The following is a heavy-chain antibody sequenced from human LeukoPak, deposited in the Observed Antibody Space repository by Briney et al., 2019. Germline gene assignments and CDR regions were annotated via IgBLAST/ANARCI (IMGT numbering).Heavy chain of an antibody. D-gene: IGHD4-11*01. V-gene: IGHV3-48*03. CDR3: ARCYSSYIDYYYMDV. J-gene: IGHJ6*03. CDR1: GFTFNSYE. CDR2: ISSSGSTI. Sequence: GGSLRLSCAASGFTFNSYEMNWVRQAPGKGLEWVSYISSSGSTIYYADSVKGRFTISRDNAKNSLYVQMDSLRAEDTAVYYCARCYSSYIDYYYMDVWGKGTTVTVSS.